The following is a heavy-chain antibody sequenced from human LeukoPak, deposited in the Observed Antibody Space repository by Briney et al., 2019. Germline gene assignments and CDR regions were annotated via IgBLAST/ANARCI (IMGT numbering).Heavy chain of an antibody. CDR3: ATGRKLVPAAPFDY. CDR2: RRYDGSNK. CDR1: GFTFSSHG. Sequence: PGGSLRLSCAASGFTFSSHGMHWVRQAPGKGLEWVAFRRYDGSNKYYADSVRGRFTISRDNSKNTLYLQMNSLRAEDTAVYYCATGRKLVPAAPFDYWGQGTLVTVSS. J-gene: IGHJ4*02. V-gene: IGHV3-30*02. D-gene: IGHD2-2*01.